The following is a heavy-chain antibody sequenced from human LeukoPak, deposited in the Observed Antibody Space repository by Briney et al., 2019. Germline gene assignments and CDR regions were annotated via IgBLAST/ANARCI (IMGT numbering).Heavy chain of an antibody. CDR2: ISGSGGST. CDR1: GFTFSSYS. V-gene: IGHV3-23*01. D-gene: IGHD3-10*01. J-gene: IGHJ4*02. Sequence: GGSLRLSCAASGFTFSSYSMNWVRQAPGKGLEWVSAISGSGGSTYYADSVKGRFTISRDNSKNTLYLQMNSLRAEDTAVYYCAKTPVGESPYYFDYWGQGTLVTVSS. CDR3: AKTPVGESPYYFDY.